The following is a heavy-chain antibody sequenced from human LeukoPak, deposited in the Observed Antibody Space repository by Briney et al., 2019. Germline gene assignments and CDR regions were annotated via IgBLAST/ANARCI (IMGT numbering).Heavy chain of an antibody. CDR1: GFNFGIYG. CDR3: AKDSSLSMILTGYLDY. CDR2: MWDDGTNE. V-gene: IGHV3-33*03. D-gene: IGHD3-9*01. Sequence: GGSLRLSCTASGFNFGIYGMHWVRQAPGKGLEWVAVMWDDGTNEYYVESVKGRFTISRDNGKRTLYLQMNSLRAEDTAVYYCAKDSSLSMILTGYLDYWGQGTLVTVSS. J-gene: IGHJ4*02.